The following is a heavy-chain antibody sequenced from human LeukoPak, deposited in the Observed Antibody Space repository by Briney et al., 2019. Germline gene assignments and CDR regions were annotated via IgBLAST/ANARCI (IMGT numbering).Heavy chain of an antibody. CDR2: IYYSGST. Sequence: SETLSLTCTVSDGSISSSSYYWGWIRQPPGKGLEWIGSIYYSGSTYYNPSLKSRVTISVDTSKNQCSLRLSSVTAADTAVYYCASLVGYCSGGSCYSGNFDYWGQGTLVTVSS. CDR3: ASLVGYCSGGSCYSGNFDY. J-gene: IGHJ4*02. CDR1: DGSISSSSYY. V-gene: IGHV4-39*01. D-gene: IGHD2-15*01.